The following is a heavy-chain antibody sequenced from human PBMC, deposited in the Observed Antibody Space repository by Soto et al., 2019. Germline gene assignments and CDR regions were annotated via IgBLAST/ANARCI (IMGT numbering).Heavy chain of an antibody. CDR2: FDPEDGET. CDR1: GYTLTELS. J-gene: IGHJ3*02. Sequence: GASVKVSCKVSGYTLTELSMHWVRQAPGKGLERMGGFDPEDGETIYAQKFQGRVTMTEDTSTDTAYMELSSLRSEDTAVYYCATVLIRARIAAAGYAFDIWGQGTMVTVSS. V-gene: IGHV1-24*01. CDR3: ATVLIRARIAAAGYAFDI. D-gene: IGHD6-13*01.